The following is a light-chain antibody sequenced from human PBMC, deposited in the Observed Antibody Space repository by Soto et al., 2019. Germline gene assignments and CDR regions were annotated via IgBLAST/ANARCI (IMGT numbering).Light chain of an antibody. CDR2: HVT. CDR1: SSDVGNYNY. J-gene: IGLJ1*01. V-gene: IGLV2-14*03. CDR3: QSYDSTLSARYV. Sequence: QSALTQPASVSESPGQSITISCTGTSSDVGNYNYVSWYQQHPGKAPKLMIYHVTSRPSGVSDRFSGSKSGTSASLAITGLQAEDEGDYYCQSYDSTLSARYVFGTGTKLTVL.